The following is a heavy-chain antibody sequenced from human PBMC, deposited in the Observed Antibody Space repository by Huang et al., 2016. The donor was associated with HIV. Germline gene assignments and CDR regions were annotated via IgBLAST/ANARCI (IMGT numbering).Heavy chain of an antibody. J-gene: IGHJ4*02. CDR3: AKGGSAAAVLDF. CDR1: GFTFSSSG. D-gene: IGHD6-13*01. CDR2: ISYDAKTK. V-gene: IGHV3-30*18. Sequence: QVQLVESGGGVVQPGRSLRISCAASGFTFSSSGMHWVRQAPGKGLGWVAVISYDAKTKYYADSVKGRFSISRDNSKTTVYLQLNSLRLEDTAVYYCAKGGSAAAVLDFWGQGTLVTVSS.